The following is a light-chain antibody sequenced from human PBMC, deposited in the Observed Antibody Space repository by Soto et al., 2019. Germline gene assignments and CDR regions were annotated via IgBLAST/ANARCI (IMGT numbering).Light chain of an antibody. CDR3: CSHVGRSTLL. Sequence: QSALTQPASVSGSPGQSFTISCTGSSSDIGSYNLVSWYQQHPGKAPKLMIYEGSKRPSGVSNRFSGSKPGNTASLTISGLQAEDEADYYCCSHVGRSTLLFGGGTKLTVL. J-gene: IGLJ3*02. CDR2: EGS. V-gene: IGLV2-23*01. CDR1: SSDIGSYNL.